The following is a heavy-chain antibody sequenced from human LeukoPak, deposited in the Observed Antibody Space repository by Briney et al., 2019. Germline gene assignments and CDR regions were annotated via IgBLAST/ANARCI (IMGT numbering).Heavy chain of an antibody. Sequence: ASVTVSCKASGYTFTGYYMHWVRQAPGQGLEWMGWINPDSGGTKYPQKFQGRVTLTRDTSISTGYMELSGLRSDDTAVYFCARDNNWGPDFWGQGTLVTVSS. D-gene: IGHD7-27*01. V-gene: IGHV1-2*02. J-gene: IGHJ4*02. CDR2: INPDSGGT. CDR3: ARDNNWGPDF. CDR1: GYTFTGYY.